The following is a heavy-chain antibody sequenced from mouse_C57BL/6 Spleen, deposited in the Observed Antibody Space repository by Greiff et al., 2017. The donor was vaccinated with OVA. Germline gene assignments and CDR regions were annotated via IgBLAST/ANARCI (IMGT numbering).Heavy chain of an antibody. V-gene: IGHV1-69*01. Sequence: QVQLQQPGAELVMPGASVKLSCKASGYTFTSYWMHWVKQRPGQGLEWIGEIDPSDSYTNYNQKFKGKSTLTVDKSSSTAYMQLSSLTSEDSAVYYCARRGLRVLSWFAYWGQGTLVTVSA. CDR2: IDPSDSYT. J-gene: IGHJ3*01. D-gene: IGHD2-4*01. CDR1: GYTFTSYW. CDR3: ARRGLRVLSWFAY.